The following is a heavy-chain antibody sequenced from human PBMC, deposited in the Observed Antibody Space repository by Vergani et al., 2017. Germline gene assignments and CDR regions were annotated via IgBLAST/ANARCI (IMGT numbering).Heavy chain of an antibody. CDR3: ARDELRAVYSYGREFDY. Sequence: QLQLQESGPGLVKPSETLSLTCTVSGGSISSSSNYWGWIRQPPGKGLEWIGSIYYSGSTYYKPSLKSRVTISVDTSKNQFSLKLSSVTAADTAVYYCARDELRAVYSYGREFDYWGQGTLVTVSS. D-gene: IGHD5-18*01. V-gene: IGHV4-39*07. CDR1: GGSISSSSNY. J-gene: IGHJ4*02. CDR2: IYYSGST.